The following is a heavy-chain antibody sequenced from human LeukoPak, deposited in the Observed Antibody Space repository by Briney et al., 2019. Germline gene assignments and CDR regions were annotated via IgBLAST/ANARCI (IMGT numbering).Heavy chain of an antibody. J-gene: IGHJ6*03. V-gene: IGHV4-59*01. CDR3: ASSDIVVVPAAHRDYYYMDV. D-gene: IGHD2-2*01. CDR1: GGSISSYY. CDR2: IYYSGST. Sequence: SETLSLTCTVSGGSISSYYWSWIRQPPGKGLEWIGYIYYSGSTNYNPSLKSRVTISVDTSKNQFSLKLSSVTAADTAVYYCASSDIVVVPAAHRDYYYMDVWGKGTTVTVSS.